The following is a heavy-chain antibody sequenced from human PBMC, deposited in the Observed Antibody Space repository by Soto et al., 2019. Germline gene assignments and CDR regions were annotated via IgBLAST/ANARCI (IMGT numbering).Heavy chain of an antibody. V-gene: IGHV3-66*01. CDR2: MYRGGSS. CDR3: AADPGDWDVLDY. Sequence: EVQLVESGGGLVRSGGSLRLSCAASGFTVSSFHMSWVRQAPGKGLEWVSTMYRGGSSYYADPVKGRFIISRDNSRNTLYLQMNSLRAEDTAVYYCAADPGDWDVLDYWGQGSLVAVSS. CDR1: GFTVSSFH. D-gene: IGHD2-21*02. J-gene: IGHJ4*02.